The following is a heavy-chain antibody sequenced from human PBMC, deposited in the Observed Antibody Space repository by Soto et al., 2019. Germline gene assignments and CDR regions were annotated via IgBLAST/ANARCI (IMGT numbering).Heavy chain of an antibody. CDR3: AKEGGVMPPYCGGDCPFDY. CDR2: ISGSGGST. D-gene: IGHD2-21*01. J-gene: IGHJ4*02. Sequence: GGSLRLSCAASGFTFSSYAMSWVRQAPRKGLEWVSAISGSGGSTYYADSVKGRFTISRDNSKNTLYLQMNSLRAEDTAVYYCAKEGGVMPPYCGGDCPFDYWGQGTLVTVSS. V-gene: IGHV3-23*01. CDR1: GFTFSSYA.